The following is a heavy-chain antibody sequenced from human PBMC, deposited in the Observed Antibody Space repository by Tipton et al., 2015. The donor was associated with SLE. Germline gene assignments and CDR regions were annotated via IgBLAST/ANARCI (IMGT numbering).Heavy chain of an antibody. Sequence: TLSLTCAVSGGSISSGSFSWSWIRQPPGKGLEWIGYIHHNGFTYNTPSLESRVTISVDTSKNQFSLKLSSVTAADTAVYYCARAQSSRFSGYYYYYMDVWGKGTTVTVSS. J-gene: IGHJ6*03. V-gene: IGHV4-30-2*01. D-gene: IGHD3-3*01. CDR1: GGSISSGSFS. CDR2: IHHNGFT. CDR3: ARAQSSRFSGYYYYYMDV.